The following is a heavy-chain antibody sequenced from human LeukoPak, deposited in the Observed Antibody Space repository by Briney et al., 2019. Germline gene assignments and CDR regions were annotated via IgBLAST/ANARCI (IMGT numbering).Heavy chain of an antibody. CDR2: VSSSGANT. J-gene: IGHJ4*02. Sequence: ASLKVSCKASGYRFTSYNMQWVRQAPGQGLEWMGMVSSSGANTKYAQKFRGRATMTSDTSTSTVYMELSSLISDDTAVYYCARDQHCATDYWGQGTLVTVCS. CDR3: ARDQHCATDY. CDR1: GYRFTSYN. V-gene: IGHV1-46*03.